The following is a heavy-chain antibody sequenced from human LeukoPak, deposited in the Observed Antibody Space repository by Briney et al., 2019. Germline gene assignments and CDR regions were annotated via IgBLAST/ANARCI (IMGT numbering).Heavy chain of an antibody. CDR3: AKDLWVAAALDY. CDR1: GFTFSSYS. J-gene: IGHJ4*02. V-gene: IGHV3-48*01. CDR2: ISGSSSTI. D-gene: IGHD6-13*01. Sequence: PGGSLRLSCAASGFTFSSYSMNWVRQAPGKGLEWGSYISGSSSTIYYADSVKGRFTISRDNSMNTLFLQMNSLRAEDTAIYYCAKDLWVAAALDYWGQGTLVTVSS.